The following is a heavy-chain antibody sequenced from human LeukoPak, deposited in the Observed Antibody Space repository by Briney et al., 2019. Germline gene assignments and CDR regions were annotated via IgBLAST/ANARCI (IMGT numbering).Heavy chain of an antibody. D-gene: IGHD3-10*01. V-gene: IGHV3-23*01. J-gene: IGHJ4*02. CDR1: GFTFSSYA. Sequence: GGSLRLSCAASGFTFSSYAMSWVRQAPGKGLEWVSAISGSGGSTYYADSVKGRFTISRDNSKNTLYLQMNSLRAEDTAVYYCAKSPRGLGLLYYFDYWGQGTLITVSS. CDR3: AKSPRGLGLLYYFDY. CDR2: ISGSGGST.